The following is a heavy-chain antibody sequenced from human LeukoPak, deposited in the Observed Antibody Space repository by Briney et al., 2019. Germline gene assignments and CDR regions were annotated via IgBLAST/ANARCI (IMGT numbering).Heavy chain of an antibody. J-gene: IGHJ4*02. D-gene: IGHD3-10*01. V-gene: IGHV3-23*01. CDR3: ARKDSGRYIRPFDY. CDR2: ISGSGGST. Sequence: GGSLRLSCAASGFTFSTYAMSWVRQAPGKGLEWVSAISGSGGSTYYADSVKGRFTISRDNSKNTLYLQMNSLRAEDTAVYYCARKDSGRYIRPFDYWGQGTLVTVSS. CDR1: GFTFSTYA.